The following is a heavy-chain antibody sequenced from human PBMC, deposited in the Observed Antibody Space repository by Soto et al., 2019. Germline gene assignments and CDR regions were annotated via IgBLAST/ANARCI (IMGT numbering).Heavy chain of an antibody. CDR1: GGSVSSDKYL. D-gene: IGHD3-10*01. J-gene: IGHJ3*02. V-gene: IGHV4-39*01. CDR3: ARHDDHRSPPLGFHI. CDR2: IRYGGATSRTT. Sequence: QVQLQESGPRLVKPSETLTLKCTVSGGSVSSDKYLWGWIRQPPGKGLEWVASIRYGGATSRTTFYTPSLGGRLTISLATSADQVSLRLTSVTATDTAVYYCARHDDHRSPPLGFHIWGQGTLVTVSS.